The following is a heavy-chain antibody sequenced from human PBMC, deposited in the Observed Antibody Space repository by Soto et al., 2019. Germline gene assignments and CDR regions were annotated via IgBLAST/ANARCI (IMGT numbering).Heavy chain of an antibody. V-gene: IGHV3-30-3*01. CDR1: GFIFSSYA. CDR2: ISYGGTTK. J-gene: IGHJ4*02. Sequence: QVQLVESGGGVVQPGRSLRLSCAGSGFIFSSYAMHWVRQAPGKGLEWLALISYGGTTKYYADSVKGRFTISRDNSNSTLFLQLNSLRTDDTAVYYCAAFSLAFDYWGQGTLVIVPS. CDR3: AAFSLAFDY.